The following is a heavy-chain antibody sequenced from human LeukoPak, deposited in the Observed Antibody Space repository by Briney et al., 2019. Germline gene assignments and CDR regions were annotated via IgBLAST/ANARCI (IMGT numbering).Heavy chain of an antibody. CDR2: ISPNNGDT. D-gene: IGHD3-9*01. CDR3: ARGSLTGTASWFDP. J-gene: IGHJ5*02. V-gene: IGHV1-2*04. CDR1: GYSFTGYY. Sequence: ASVKVSCKASGYSFTGYYMHWVRQAPGQGLEWMGWISPNNGDTNYAQKFQDWVTMTRDTSINTAYMELCRLTSDDTAVYYCARGSLTGTASWFDPWGQGTLVTVSS.